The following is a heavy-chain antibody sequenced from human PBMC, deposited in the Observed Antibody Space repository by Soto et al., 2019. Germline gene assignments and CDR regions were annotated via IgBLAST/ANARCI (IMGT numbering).Heavy chain of an antibody. CDR1: GGSISSNL. Sequence: QVQLQESGPGLVKPSETLSLTCTVSGGSISSNLWSWIRQPPRKGLERIGNVYYTGRTNSSASLKSRVTISVDTSKNQFSLKLSSVTAADTAVYYCARLQGTVTAYYYYYDMDVWGEGTTVTFS. CDR2: VYYTGRT. CDR3: ARLQGTVTAYYYYYDMDV. D-gene: IGHD2-21*02. J-gene: IGHJ6*02. V-gene: IGHV4-59*01.